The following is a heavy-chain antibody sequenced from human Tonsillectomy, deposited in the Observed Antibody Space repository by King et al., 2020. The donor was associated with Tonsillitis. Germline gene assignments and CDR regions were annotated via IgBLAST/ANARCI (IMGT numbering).Heavy chain of an antibody. V-gene: IGHV4-38-2*01. CDR2: IYRDGAT. CDR3: ARAGPGEYVWGSYRASFDY. D-gene: IGHD3-16*02. J-gene: IGHJ4*02. CDR1: GYSITSGFY. Sequence: VQLQESGPGLVKVSETLSLTCDVSGYSITSGFYWGWIRQPPGKGLEWIGSIYRDGATYYNPSLKSRLTISVDTSRNQFSLRLSSVTVADTAVYYCARAGPGEYVWGSYRASFDYWGQGALVTVSS.